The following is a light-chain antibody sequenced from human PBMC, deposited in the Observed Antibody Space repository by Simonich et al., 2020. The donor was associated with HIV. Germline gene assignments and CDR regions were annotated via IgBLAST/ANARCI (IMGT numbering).Light chain of an antibody. J-gene: IGKJ2*01. CDR1: QSIINW. V-gene: IGKV1-5*03. CDR3: QYYSTYFQT. Sequence: DIQMTQSPSTLSAFVGDRVTITCRASQSIINWLAWYQQKPGKAPKLLIYGASSLEDGVPLRFSGSGSGTEFTLTISSLQPDDFATYYCQYYSTYFQTFGQGTKLEIK. CDR2: GAS.